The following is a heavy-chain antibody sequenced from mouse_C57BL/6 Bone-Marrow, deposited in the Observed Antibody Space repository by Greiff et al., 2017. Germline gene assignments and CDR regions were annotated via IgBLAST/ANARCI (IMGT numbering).Heavy chain of an antibody. CDR2: INPYNGGT. D-gene: IGHD1-1*01. V-gene: IGHV1-19*01. J-gene: IGHJ3*01. CDR1: GYTFTDYY. Sequence: EVQLQQSGPVLVKPGASVKMSCKASGYTFTDYYMNWVKQRHGKSLEWIGLINPYNGGTSYNQKFKGKATLTVDKSSSTAYMELISLTSEDSAVYYCARWVELRIAYWGQGTLVTVSA. CDR3: ARWVELRIAY.